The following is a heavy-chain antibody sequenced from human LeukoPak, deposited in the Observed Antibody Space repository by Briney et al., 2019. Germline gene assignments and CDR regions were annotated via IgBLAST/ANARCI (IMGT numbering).Heavy chain of an antibody. D-gene: IGHD6-6*01. V-gene: IGHV1-2*02. J-gene: IGHJ4*02. CDR3: ASGPSDLGSSSQY. Sequence: ASVKVSCKASGYTFTSYGISWVRQAPGQGLEWMGWINPNTGGTNYAQKFQGRVTMTADTSISTAYMELSSLKSDDTAVYYCASGPSDLGSSSQYWGQGTLVTVSS. CDR1: GYTFTSYG. CDR2: INPNTGGT.